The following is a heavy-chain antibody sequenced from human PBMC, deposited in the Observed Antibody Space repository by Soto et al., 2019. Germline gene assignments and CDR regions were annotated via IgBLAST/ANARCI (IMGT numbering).Heavy chain of an antibody. CDR2: IRSKANSYAT. D-gene: IGHD1-26*01. J-gene: IGHJ4*02. Sequence: EVQLVESGGGLVQPGGSLKLSCAASGFTFSGSAMHWVRQASGKGLEWVGRIRSKANSYATAYAASVKGRFTISRDDSKNTAYLQMNSLKTEDTAVYYCTRLRPGFIVGATNHFDYWGQGTLVTVSS. CDR3: TRLRPGFIVGATNHFDY. CDR1: GFTFSGSA. V-gene: IGHV3-73*02.